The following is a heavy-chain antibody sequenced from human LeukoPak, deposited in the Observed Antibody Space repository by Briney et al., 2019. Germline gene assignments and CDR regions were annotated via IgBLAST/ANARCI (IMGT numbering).Heavy chain of an antibody. CDR2: ISSSSSYI. Sequence: GGSLRLSCAASGFTLSSYSMNWVRQAPGKGLEWVSSISSSSSYIYYADSVKGRFTISRDNAKNSLYLQMNSLRAEDTAVYYCARHRDYDILTGPIPPDYWGQGTLVTVSS. V-gene: IGHV3-21*01. J-gene: IGHJ4*02. CDR1: GFTLSSYS. D-gene: IGHD3-9*01. CDR3: ARHRDYDILTGPIPPDY.